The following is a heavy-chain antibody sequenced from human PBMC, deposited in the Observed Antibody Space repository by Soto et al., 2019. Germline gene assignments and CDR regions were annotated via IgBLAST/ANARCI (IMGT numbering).Heavy chain of an antibody. J-gene: IGHJ5*02. CDR1: GGTFSSYA. CDR3: ARAFKSGSSWYVPNWFDP. CDR2: IIPIFGTA. V-gene: IGHV1-69*06. Sequence: QVQLLQSGAEVKKPGSSVKVSCKASGGTFSSYAISWVRQAPGQGLEWMGGIIPIFGTANYAQKIQGGVTMTADKSKSTAYMELSRLRSEETAVYYCARAFKSGSSWYVPNWFDPWGQGTLVTVSS. D-gene: IGHD6-13*01.